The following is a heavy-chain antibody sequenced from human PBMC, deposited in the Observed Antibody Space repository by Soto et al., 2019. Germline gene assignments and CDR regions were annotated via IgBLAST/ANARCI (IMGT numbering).Heavy chain of an antibody. J-gene: IGHJ4*02. CDR3: AKPIYGDSHGGSHY. CDR2: ISGSGGST. CDR1: GFTFSSYA. Sequence: EVQLLESGGGLVQPGGSLRLSCAASGFTFSSYAMSWVRQAPGKGLEWVSAISGSGGSTYYADSVKGRFTISRDNSKNKLYLQMNSLRAEDTAVYYCAKPIYGDSHGGSHYWGQGTLVTVSS. V-gene: IGHV3-23*01. D-gene: IGHD4-17*01.